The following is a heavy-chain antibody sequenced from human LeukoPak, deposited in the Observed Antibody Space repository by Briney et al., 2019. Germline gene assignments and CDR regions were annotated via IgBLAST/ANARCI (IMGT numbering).Heavy chain of an antibody. CDR2: ISSSRSYR. J-gene: IGHJ4*02. Sequence: GGSLRLSCAASGFSFSSYDMHWVRQAPGKGLEWVSSISSSRSYRYYADSVKGRFTISRDNAKNSLYLQMNSLRAEDTAVYYCARGQQQLNFDYWGQGTLVTVSS. D-gene: IGHD6-13*01. V-gene: IGHV3-21*01. CDR1: GFSFSSYD. CDR3: ARGQQQLNFDY.